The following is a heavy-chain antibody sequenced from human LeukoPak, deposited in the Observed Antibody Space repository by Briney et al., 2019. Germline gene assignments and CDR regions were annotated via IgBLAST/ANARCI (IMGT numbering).Heavy chain of an antibody. CDR2: ISGSGANT. V-gene: IGHV3-23*01. D-gene: IGHD3-3*01. J-gene: IGHJ4*02. CDR1: GFTFSSYA. CDR3: AKGSAYADF. Sequence: GWSLRLSCAASGFTFSSYAMSWVRQAPGKGLEWVSGISGSGANTYYADSVKGRFTISRDNPKNTLSLQMNSLRAEDTAVYYCAKGSAYADFWGQGTLVTVSS.